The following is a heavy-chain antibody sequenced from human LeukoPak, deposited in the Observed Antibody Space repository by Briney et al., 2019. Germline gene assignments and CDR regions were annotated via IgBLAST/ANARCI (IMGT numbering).Heavy chain of an antibody. Sequence: PGGSLRLSCAASGFTFSNYWLHWVRQVPGKGLMWVSRINGDGNNVNYAASVKGRFTISRDNSKNTVYLQMNSLRAEDTAVYYCAKDATSSWHQSWLDPWGQGTQVTVSS. J-gene: IGHJ5*02. V-gene: IGHV3-74*01. CDR3: AKDATSSWHQSWLDP. CDR1: GFTFSNYW. CDR2: INGDGNNV. D-gene: IGHD6-13*01.